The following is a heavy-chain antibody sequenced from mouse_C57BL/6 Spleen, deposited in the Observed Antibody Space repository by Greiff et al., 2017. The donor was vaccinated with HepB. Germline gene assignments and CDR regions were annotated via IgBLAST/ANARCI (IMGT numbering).Heavy chain of an antibody. CDR2: IRSKSNNYAT. D-gene: IGHD1-1*01. V-gene: IGHV10-1*01. Sequence: DVMLVESGGGLVQPKGSLKLSCAASGFSFNTYAMNWVRQAPGKGLEWVARIRSKSNNYATYYADSVKDRFTISRDDSESMLYLQMNNLKTEDTAMYYCVVGGLFITTAPFAYWGQGTLVTVSA. CDR1: GFSFNTYA. J-gene: IGHJ3*01. CDR3: VVGGLFITTAPFAY.